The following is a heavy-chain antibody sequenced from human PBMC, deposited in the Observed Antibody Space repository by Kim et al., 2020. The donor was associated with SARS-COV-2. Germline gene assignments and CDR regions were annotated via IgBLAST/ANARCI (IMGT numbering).Heavy chain of an antibody. J-gene: IGHJ2*01. CDR1: GFTFSSYG. D-gene: IGHD6-13*01. CDR3: ARPSIAAAGTHLGFRYWYFDL. Sequence: GGSLRLSCAASGFTFSSYGMHWVRQAPGKGLEWVAVISYDGSNKYYADSVKGRFTISRDNSKNTLYLQMNSLRAEDTAVYYCARPSIAAAGTHLGFRYWYFDLWGRGTLVTVSS. CDR2: ISYDGSNK. V-gene: IGHV3-33*05.